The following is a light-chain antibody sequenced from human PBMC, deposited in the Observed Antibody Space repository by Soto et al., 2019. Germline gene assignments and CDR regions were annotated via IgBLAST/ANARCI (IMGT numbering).Light chain of an antibody. CDR1: QDISNF. J-gene: IGKJ3*01. CDR2: DAS. Sequence: DIQMTQSPSSLSASVGDRVTITCQASQDISNFLNWYQQKPGTAPKLLIYDASNLETGVPSRFSGSGSGTDFTFTISSLQPEDIATYYCQQYDHLPPFTFGPGTKVDIK. V-gene: IGKV1-33*01. CDR3: QQYDHLPPFT.